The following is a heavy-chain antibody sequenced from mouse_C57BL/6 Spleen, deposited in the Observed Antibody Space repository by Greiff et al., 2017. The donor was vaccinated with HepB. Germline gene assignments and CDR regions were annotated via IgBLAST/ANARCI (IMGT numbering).Heavy chain of an antibody. V-gene: IGHV1-4*01. D-gene: IGHD3-3*01. J-gene: IGHJ4*01. CDR1: GYTFTSYT. CDR2: INPSSGYT. Sequence: QVQLQQSGAELARPGASVKMSCKASGYTFTSYTMHWVKQRPGQGLEWIGYINPSSGYTKYNQKFKDKATLTADKSSSTAYLQLSSLTSEDSAVYYCARGGTYAMDYWGQGTSVTVSS. CDR3: ARGGTYAMDY.